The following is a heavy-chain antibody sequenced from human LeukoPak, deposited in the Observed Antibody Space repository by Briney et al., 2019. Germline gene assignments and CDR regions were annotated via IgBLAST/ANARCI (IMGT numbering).Heavy chain of an antibody. D-gene: IGHD2-15*01. V-gene: IGHV4-34*01. J-gene: IGHJ6*04. Sequence: SETLSLTCAVYGGSFSGYYWSWIRQPPGKGLEWIGEINHSGSTNYNPSLKSRVTISVDTSKNQFSLKLSSVTAADTAVYYCAGPYCSGGSCYSVYYYYGMDVWGKGTTVTFSS. CDR2: INHSGST. CDR1: GGSFSGYY. CDR3: AGPYCSGGSCYSVYYYYGMDV.